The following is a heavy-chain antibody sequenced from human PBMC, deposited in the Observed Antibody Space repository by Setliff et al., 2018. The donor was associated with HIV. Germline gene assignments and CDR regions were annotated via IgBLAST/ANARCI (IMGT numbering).Heavy chain of an antibody. J-gene: IGHJ3*02. D-gene: IGHD5-12*01. CDR1: GYTFTSYG. V-gene: IGHV1-18*01. CDR2: ISAYNGNT. Sequence: ASVKVSCKASGYTFTSYGISWVRQAPGQGLEWMGWISAYNGNTNYAQKLQGRVTMTTDTSTSTAYMELRSLRSDDTAVYCCARDPGRDGYNLGAFDIWGQGTMVTVSS. CDR3: ARDPGRDGYNLGAFDI.